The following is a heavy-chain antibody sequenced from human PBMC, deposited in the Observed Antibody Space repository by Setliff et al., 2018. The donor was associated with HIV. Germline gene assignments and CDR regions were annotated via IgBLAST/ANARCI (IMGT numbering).Heavy chain of an antibody. D-gene: IGHD2-15*01. CDR3: ARQRVVATTKLEAFDI. J-gene: IGHJ3*02. Sequence: GESLKISCKASGYTFTNYWIGWVRQLPGKGLEWMGIFYPGDSDARYSPSFQGQITFSADKSVTTAYLQWSSLKASETAMYYCARQRVVATTKLEAFDIWGQGTMVTVSS. CDR1: GYTFTNYW. V-gene: IGHV5-51*01. CDR2: FYPGDSDA.